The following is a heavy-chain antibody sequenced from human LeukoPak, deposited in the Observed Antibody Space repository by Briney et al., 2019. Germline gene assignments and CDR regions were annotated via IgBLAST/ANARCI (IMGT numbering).Heavy chain of an antibody. D-gene: IGHD2-8*01. CDR1: GFTFSSYG. J-gene: IGHJ4*02. CDR2: IWYDGSNE. V-gene: IGHV3-33*08. Sequence: GGSLRLSCAASGFTFSSYGMHWVRQAPGKGLEWVAVIWYDGSNEDYVDSVKGRFTISRDNSKNTLYLQMNSLRAEDTAVYYCAREMAVWGQGALVTVSS. CDR3: AREMAV.